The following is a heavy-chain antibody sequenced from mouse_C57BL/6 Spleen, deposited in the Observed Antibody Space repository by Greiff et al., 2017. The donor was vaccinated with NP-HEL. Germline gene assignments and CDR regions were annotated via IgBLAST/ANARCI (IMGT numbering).Heavy chain of an antibody. J-gene: IGHJ2*01. V-gene: IGHV1-50*01. CDR2: IDPSDSYT. CDR1: GYTFTSYW. D-gene: IGHD1-1*01. Sequence: VQLQQPGAELVKPGASVKLSCKASGYTFTSYWMQWVKQRPGQGLEWIGEIDPSDSYTNYNQKLKGKATLTVDTSSSTAYMQLSSLTSEDSAVYYCARKGYYGSSYFDYWGQGTTLTVSS. CDR3: ARKGYYGSSYFDY.